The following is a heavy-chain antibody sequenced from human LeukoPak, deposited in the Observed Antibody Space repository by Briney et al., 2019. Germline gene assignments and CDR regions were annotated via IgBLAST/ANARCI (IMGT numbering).Heavy chain of an antibody. CDR3: AREEYSSGWYGGVVYYYGMDV. V-gene: IGHV3-30-3*01. D-gene: IGHD6-19*01. Sequence: GGSLRLSCAASGFTFSSYAMHWVRQAPGKGLEWVAVISYDGSNKYYADSVKGRFTISRDNSKNTLYLQMNSLRAEDTAVYYCAREEYSSGWYGGVVYYYGMDVWGQGTTVTVSS. J-gene: IGHJ6*02. CDR1: GFTFSSYA. CDR2: ISYDGSNK.